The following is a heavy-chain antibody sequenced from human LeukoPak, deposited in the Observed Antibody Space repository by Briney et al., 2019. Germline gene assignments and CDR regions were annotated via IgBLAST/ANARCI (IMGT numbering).Heavy chain of an antibody. Sequence: SETLSLTCTVSGGSISSSSYYWGWIRQPPGKGLEWIGSIYYSGSTYYNPSLKSRVTISVDTSKNQFSLKLSSVTAADTAVYYCARPVYYDFWSGYYGFYFDYWGQGTLVTVSS. J-gene: IGHJ4*02. CDR2: IYYSGST. CDR1: GGSISSSSYY. V-gene: IGHV4-39*01. D-gene: IGHD3-3*01. CDR3: ARPVYYDFWSGYYGFYFDY.